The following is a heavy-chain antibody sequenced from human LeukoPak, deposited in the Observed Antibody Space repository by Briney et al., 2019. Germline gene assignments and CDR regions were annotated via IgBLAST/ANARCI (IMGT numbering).Heavy chain of an antibody. V-gene: IGHV1-46*01. D-gene: IGHD5-18*01. Sequence: GASVKVSCKASGYTFTSYYMHWVRQAPGQGLEWMGIINPSGGSTSYAQKFQGRVTMTRDTSTSTVYMELSSLRSEDTAVYYCARDPAMDTAMVPFDYWGQGTLVTVSS. J-gene: IGHJ4*02. CDR3: ARDPAMDTAMVPFDY. CDR2: INPSGGST. CDR1: GYTFTSYY.